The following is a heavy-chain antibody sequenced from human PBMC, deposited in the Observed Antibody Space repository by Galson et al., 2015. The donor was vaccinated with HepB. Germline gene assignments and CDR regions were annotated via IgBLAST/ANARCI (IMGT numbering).Heavy chain of an antibody. D-gene: IGHD6-25*01. Sequence: GLEWVGRIKRKTDGGTTDYGAPVKGRFTISRDDSKNTVYLQMNSLKTEATAVYYCASGPAAAASLQFYYYDMDVWGQGTTVTVSS. V-gene: IGHV3-15*01. CDR2: IKRKTDGGTT. J-gene: IGHJ6*02. CDR3: ASGPAAAASLQFYYYDMDV.